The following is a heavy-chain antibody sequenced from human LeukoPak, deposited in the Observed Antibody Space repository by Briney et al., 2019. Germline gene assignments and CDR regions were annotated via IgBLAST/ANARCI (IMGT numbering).Heavy chain of an antibody. CDR3: AKGQELDDGVFDS. CDR2: IRSNGDTA. J-gene: IGHJ4*02. CDR1: GFNFCRFA. Sequence: GSLRLSCAGSGFNFCRFAMTWGRPAPGEGVEWVSTIRSNGDTAYNADSVRGRFAISRDNSKNALFLQMNSLRVEDTAIYYCAKGQELDDGVFDSWGQGTLVTVSS. D-gene: IGHD1-1*01. V-gene: IGHV3-23*01.